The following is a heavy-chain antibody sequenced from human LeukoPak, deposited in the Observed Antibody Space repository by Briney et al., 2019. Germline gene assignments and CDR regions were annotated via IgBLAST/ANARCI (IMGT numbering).Heavy chain of an antibody. J-gene: IGHJ4*02. CDR2: IYSDGSNT. CDR3: ARDRANDYLDY. Sequence: GGSLRLSYAASGFTFSSYWMHWVHQAPGKGLVWVSRIYSDGSNTIYADSVKGRFTISRDNTKNTLYLQMNSLRAEDTAVYYCARDRANDYLDYWGQGTMLTVSS. D-gene: IGHD3-10*01. V-gene: IGHV3-74*01. CDR1: GFTFSSYW.